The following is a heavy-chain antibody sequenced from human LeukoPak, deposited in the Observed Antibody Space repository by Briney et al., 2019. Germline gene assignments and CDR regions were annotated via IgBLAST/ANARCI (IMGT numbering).Heavy chain of an antibody. J-gene: IGHJ6*02. CDR3: ARGGYQSGMGV. D-gene: IGHD5-12*01. CDR1: GYTFTNYP. V-gene: IGHV1-3*02. Sequence: ASVKVSCKASGYTFTNYPIHWVRQAPGQRLEWMGWSNAGNGNTKYSQDFQGRVTISRDTSANTAYMELSSLRSEDMGVYYCARGGYQSGMGVWGQGTTVTVSS. CDR2: SNAGNGNT.